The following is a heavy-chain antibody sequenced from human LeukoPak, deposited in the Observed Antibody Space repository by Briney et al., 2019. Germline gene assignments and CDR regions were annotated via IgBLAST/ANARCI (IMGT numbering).Heavy chain of an antibody. CDR3: AKAPPGGFGELLLPDPHFDY. J-gene: IGHJ4*02. V-gene: IGHV3-23*01. CDR1: GFTFSSYA. Sequence: GGSLRLSCAASGFTFSSYAISWVRQAPGKGLGWGSSISGSRGSTYYADSVKCRFTISRDNSRNTLYLQMISLRAEDTAVYYCAKAPPGGFGELLLPDPHFDYWDQGTLVTVSS. D-gene: IGHD3-10*01. CDR2: ISGSRGST.